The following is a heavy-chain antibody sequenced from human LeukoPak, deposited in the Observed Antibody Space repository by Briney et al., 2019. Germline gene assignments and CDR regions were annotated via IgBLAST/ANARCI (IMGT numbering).Heavy chain of an antibody. V-gene: IGHV1-2*02. CDR2: LNPNSVDT. CDR1: GSIFTGNY. J-gene: IGHJ4*02. CDR3: TRDYSGSFGDY. Sequence: ASVKVSCKASGSIFTGNYLHWVRQAPGQGLEWMGWLNPNSVDTRYAQKFQGRVTMTRDTSISTAYMELSRLRSDDTAVYYCTRDYSGSFGDYWGEGTLVVVSS. D-gene: IGHD6-19*01.